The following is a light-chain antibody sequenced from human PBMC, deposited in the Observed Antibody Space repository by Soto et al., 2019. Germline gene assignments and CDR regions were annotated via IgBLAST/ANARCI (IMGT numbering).Light chain of an antibody. Sequence: EIVLTQSPATLSVSPGERVALSCRASQNVGRKLAWYQQKPGQAPRVLIYDTSTRATGLPARFSGSGSGTEFTLTISSLQSEDSAVYYCQQYGSSPRTFGQGTKVDIK. V-gene: IGKV3-15*01. J-gene: IGKJ1*01. CDR3: QQYGSSPRT. CDR1: QNVGRK. CDR2: DTS.